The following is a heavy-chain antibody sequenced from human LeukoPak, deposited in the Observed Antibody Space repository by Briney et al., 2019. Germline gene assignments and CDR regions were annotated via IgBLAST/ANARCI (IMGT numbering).Heavy chain of an antibody. V-gene: IGHV1-8*01. CDR1: AYSFTSYD. CDR2: INPNSGNT. CDR3: ARGGGYDYIWGSYRLPDY. Sequence: AVKVSCKGSAYSFTSYDINLVRLATGPGMDWMGVINPNSGNTGYAQKFHGKGTMTRNSSISTAYMELSSLRPEDTGVYYCARGGGYDYIWGSYRLPDYWGQGTLVTVSS. D-gene: IGHD3-16*02. J-gene: IGHJ4*02.